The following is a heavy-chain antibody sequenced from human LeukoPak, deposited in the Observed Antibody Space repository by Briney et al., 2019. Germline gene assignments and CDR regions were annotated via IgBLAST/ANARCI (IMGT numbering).Heavy chain of an antibody. V-gene: IGHV4-61*01. J-gene: IGHJ4*02. CDR2: VYYSRSN. CDR1: GGSMSSGSYY. D-gene: IGHD3-22*01. CDR3: ARVWLSLEYYFDY. Sequence: SGSLSLTCTVSGGSMSSGSYYWSWIRQPPGKGLEWIGCVYYSRSNYYNPYLQSRVTISVDTSKNPFSLKLSSVTAADTAVYYCARVWLSLEYYFDYWGKGTLVTLS.